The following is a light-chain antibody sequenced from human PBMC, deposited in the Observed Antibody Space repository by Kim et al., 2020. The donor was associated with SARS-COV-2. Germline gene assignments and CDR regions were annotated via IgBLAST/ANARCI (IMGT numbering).Light chain of an antibody. CDR3: QSYDSSLSVV. Sequence: GQRVTISCTGSSSNIGAGYDGHWYQQLPGTAPKLLIYGNSNRPSGVPDRFSGSKSGTSASLAITGLQAEDEADYYCQSYDSSLSVVFGGGTKLTVL. CDR2: GNS. J-gene: IGLJ2*01. CDR1: SSNIGAGYD. V-gene: IGLV1-40*01.